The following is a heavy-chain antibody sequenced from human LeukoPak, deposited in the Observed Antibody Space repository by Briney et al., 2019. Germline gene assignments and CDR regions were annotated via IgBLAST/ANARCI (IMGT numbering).Heavy chain of an antibody. CDR2: ISGSGGIT. CDR3: AKGHGLTGSTNGLDY. Sequence: PGRALRLSCAASGFTFSSYGMHWVRQAPGKGLEWVSAISGSGGITYYADSVKGRFTMSRDNSKNTLYLQMNSLRAEDTAVYYCAKGHGLTGSTNGLDYWGQGTLVTVSS. CDR1: GFTFSSYG. J-gene: IGHJ4*02. V-gene: IGHV3-23*01. D-gene: IGHD1-7*01.